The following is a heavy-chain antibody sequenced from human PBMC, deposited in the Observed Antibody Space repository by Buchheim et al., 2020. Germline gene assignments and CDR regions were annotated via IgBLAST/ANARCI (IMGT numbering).Heavy chain of an antibody. V-gene: IGHV3-23*04. Sequence: EVQLVESGGGLVQPGGSLRLSCVASGFTFSSYAMNWVRQAPGKGLEWVSVIRGSDGGTYYAGSVKGRFTISRDNSNTTLYLQMNSLRAEDTAVYYCAKGYRDGYNPFDYWGRGTL. J-gene: IGHJ4*02. D-gene: IGHD5-24*01. CDR1: GFTFSSYA. CDR2: IRGSDGGT. CDR3: AKGYRDGYNPFDY.